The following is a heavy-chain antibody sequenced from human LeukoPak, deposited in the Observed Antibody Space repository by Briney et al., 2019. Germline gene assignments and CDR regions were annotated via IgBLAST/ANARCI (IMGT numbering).Heavy chain of an antibody. V-gene: IGHV3-48*03. D-gene: IGHD3-3*01. CDR1: GFTFSSYE. J-gene: IGHJ4*02. CDR2: ISSSGNAI. Sequence: GGSLRLSCAASGFTFSSYEMNWVRQAPGKGLEWVSYISSSGNAIYYADSVKGRFTISRDNAKNSLYLQMNSLRADDTAVYYCARGGDFYWGQGTLVTVSS. CDR3: ARGGDFY.